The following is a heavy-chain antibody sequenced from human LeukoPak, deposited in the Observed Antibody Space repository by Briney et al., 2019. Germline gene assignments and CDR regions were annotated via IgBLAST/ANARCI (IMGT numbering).Heavy chain of an antibody. J-gene: IGHJ4*02. CDR2: ISWNRGSI. Sequence: GRSLRLSCAASGFTFDDYAMHWVRQAPGKGLEWVSGISWNRGSIGYADSVKGRFTISRDNAKNSLYLQMNSLRAEDTALYYCAKDMAYDSSGYYPFDYWGQGTLVTVSS. D-gene: IGHD3-22*01. V-gene: IGHV3-9*01. CDR1: GFTFDDYA. CDR3: AKDMAYDSSGYYPFDY.